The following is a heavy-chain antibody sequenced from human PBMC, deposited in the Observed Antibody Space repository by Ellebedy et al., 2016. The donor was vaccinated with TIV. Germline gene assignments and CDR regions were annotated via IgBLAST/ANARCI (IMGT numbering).Heavy chain of an antibody. CDR2: VSDSGFSA. CDR3: ATRSRGQQLIPEYFQH. Sequence: GGSLRLXCAASGFTGFVMSWVRQAPGKGLEWISCVSDSGFSAYYADSVKGRFTISRDNSRNVVYLQMNSLRAEDTALYYCATRSRGQQLIPEYFQHWGQGTLVTVSS. D-gene: IGHD6-13*01. V-gene: IGHV3-23*01. J-gene: IGHJ1*01. CDR1: GFTGFV.